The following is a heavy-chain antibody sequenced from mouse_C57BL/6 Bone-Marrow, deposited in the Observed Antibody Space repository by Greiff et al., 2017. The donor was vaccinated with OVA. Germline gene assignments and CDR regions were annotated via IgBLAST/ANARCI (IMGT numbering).Heavy chain of an antibody. D-gene: IGHD1-1*02. Sequence: QVQLQQPGTELVKPGASVKLSCKASGYTFTSYWMHWVKPRPGQGLEWIGNINPSNGGTNYNEKFKSKATLTVDTSSSTAYMQLSSLTSEDSAIYYCARPPYGYYAMDYWGQETSVTVSS. J-gene: IGHJ4*01. CDR1: GYTFTSYW. V-gene: IGHV1-53*01. CDR3: ARPPYGYYAMDY. CDR2: INPSNGGT.